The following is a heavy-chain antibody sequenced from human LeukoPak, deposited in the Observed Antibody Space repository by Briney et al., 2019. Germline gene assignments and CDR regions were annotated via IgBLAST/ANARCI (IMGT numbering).Heavy chain of an antibody. J-gene: IGHJ6*03. D-gene: IGHD3-22*01. V-gene: IGHV3-7*01. CDR3: ARMTYYYDSSGYESYYYYYYYMDV. CDR2: IKQDGSEK. Sequence: PGGSLRLSCAASGFTFSSYWMSWVRQAPGKGLEWVANIKQDGSEKYYVDSVKGRFTISRDNAKNSLYLQMNSLRAEDTAVYYCARMTYYYDSSGYESYYYYYYYMDVWGKGTTVTVSS. CDR1: GFTFSSYW.